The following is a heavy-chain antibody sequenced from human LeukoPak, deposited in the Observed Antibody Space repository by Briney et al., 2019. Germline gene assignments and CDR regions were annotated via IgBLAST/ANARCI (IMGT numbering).Heavy chain of an antibody. Sequence: SETLSLTCIVSGGSVRSINYYWSWIQQPPGKGLEWIGYIYYTGNTNYNPSLKSRVTMSIDTSKNQFSLKLSSVTAADTAVYYCARTTIAAAGYYFDYWGQGTLVTVSS. D-gene: IGHD6-13*01. CDR1: GGSVRSINYY. CDR2: IYYTGNT. CDR3: ARTTIAAAGYYFDY. J-gene: IGHJ4*02. V-gene: IGHV4-61*01.